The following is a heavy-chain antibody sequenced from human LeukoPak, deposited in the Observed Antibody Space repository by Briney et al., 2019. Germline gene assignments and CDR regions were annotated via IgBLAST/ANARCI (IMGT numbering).Heavy chain of an antibody. J-gene: IGHJ5*02. D-gene: IGHD2-2*01. V-gene: IGHV4-4*08. Sequence: RPSETLSLTCTVSGGITKYYSGGTTRYYWSWIRQSPGKGLEWIGYIHNSGTTNYNPSLKSRVTISVDTSKNQFSLKLSSVTAADTAVYYCARQTTGIVVVPAAISRLYERPNWFDPWGQGTLVTVSS. CDR2: IHNSGTT. CDR3: ARQTTGIVVVPAAISRLYERPNWFDP. CDR1: GGITKYYSGGTTRYY.